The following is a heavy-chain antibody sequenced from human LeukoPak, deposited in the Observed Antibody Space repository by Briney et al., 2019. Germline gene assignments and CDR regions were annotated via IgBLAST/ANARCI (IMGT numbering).Heavy chain of an antibody. CDR3: ARAVVGARFDY. Sequence: LPLTSSFSCGSISSYYCSLIRQPAGKRLEWIGLVYASGGTDYNPSLKSRLTISMDTSKNQFSLKLSSVTAADKDVYYCARAVVGARFDYWGQGRLVTVSS. CDR1: CGSISSYY. J-gene: IGHJ4*02. D-gene: IGHD2-15*01. V-gene: IGHV4-4*07. CDR2: VYASGGT.